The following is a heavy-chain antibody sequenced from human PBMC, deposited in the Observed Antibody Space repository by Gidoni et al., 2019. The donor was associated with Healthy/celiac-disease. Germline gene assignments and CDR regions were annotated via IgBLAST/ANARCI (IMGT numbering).Heavy chain of an antibody. CDR1: GGSISSGDYY. CDR3: ARVGYCTGGVCLAEYFQH. J-gene: IGHJ1*01. Sequence: QVQLQESGPGLVKPSQTLSLTCTVSGGSISSGDYYWSWIRQPPGKGLEWIGYIYYSGSTYYNPSLKSRVTISVDTSKNQFSLKLSSVTAADTAVYYCARVGYCTGGVCLAEYFQHWGQGTLVTVSS. V-gene: IGHV4-30-4*01. CDR2: IYYSGST. D-gene: IGHD2-8*02.